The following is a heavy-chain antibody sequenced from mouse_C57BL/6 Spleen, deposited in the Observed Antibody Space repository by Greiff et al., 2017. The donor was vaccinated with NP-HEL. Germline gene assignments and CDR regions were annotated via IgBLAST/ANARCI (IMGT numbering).Heavy chain of an antibody. Sequence: EVKLMESGGGLVKPGGSLKLSCAASGFTFSSYAMSWVRQTPEKRLEWVATISDGGSYTYYPDNVKGRFTISRDNAKNNLYLQMSHLKSEDTAMYYCARGYGSSFFAYWGQGTLVTVSA. CDR2: ISDGGSYT. CDR3: ARGYGSSFFAY. J-gene: IGHJ3*01. CDR1: GFTFSSYA. D-gene: IGHD1-1*01. V-gene: IGHV5-4*03.